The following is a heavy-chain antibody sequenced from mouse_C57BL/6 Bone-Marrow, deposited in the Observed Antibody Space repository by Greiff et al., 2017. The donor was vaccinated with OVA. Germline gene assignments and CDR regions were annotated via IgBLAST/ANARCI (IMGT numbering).Heavy chain of an antibody. CDR2: IWSGGST. V-gene: IGHV2-2*01. D-gene: IGHD1-1*01. CDR3: ARSYYGSSPYYFDY. CDR1: GFSLTSYG. J-gene: IGHJ2*01. Sequence: QVHVKQSGPGLVQPSQSLSITCTVSGFSLTSYGVHWVRQSPGKGLEWLGVIWSGGSTDYNAAFISRLSISKDNSKSQVFFKMNSLQADDTAIYYCARSYYGSSPYYFDYWGQGTTLTVSS.